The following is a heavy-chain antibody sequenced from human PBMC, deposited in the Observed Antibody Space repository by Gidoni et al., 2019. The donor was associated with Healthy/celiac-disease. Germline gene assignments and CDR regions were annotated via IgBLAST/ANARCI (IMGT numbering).Heavy chain of an antibody. Sequence: EVQLVESGGGLVQPGGSLRLSCAASGFTFSSYEMNWVRQAPGKGLEWVSYISSSGSTIYYADSVKGRFTISRDNAKNSLYLQMNSLRAEDTAVYYCARVPGLATTFDYYYYGMDVWGQGTTVTVSS. CDR2: ISSSGSTI. CDR1: GFTFSSYE. J-gene: IGHJ6*02. D-gene: IGHD5-12*01. V-gene: IGHV3-48*03. CDR3: ARVPGLATTFDYYYYGMDV.